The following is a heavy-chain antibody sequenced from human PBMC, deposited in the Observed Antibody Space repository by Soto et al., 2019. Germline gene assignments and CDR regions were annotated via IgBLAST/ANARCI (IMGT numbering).Heavy chain of an antibody. CDR2: IYYSGST. J-gene: IGHJ4*02. D-gene: IGHD4-17*01. V-gene: IGHV4-59*08. CDR3: ARQYGDSFDY. Sequence: SETLSLTCTVSGGSISSYYWSWIRQPPGKGLEWIGYIYYSGSTNYNPSLKSRVTISVDTSKDQFSLKLSSVTAADTAVYYCARQYGDSFDYWGQGTLVTVSS. CDR1: GGSISSYY.